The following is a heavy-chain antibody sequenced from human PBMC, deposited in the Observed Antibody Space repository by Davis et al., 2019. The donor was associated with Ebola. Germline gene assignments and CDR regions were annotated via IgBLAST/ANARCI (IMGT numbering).Heavy chain of an antibody. Sequence: MPSETLSLTCTVSGGSISSSSYYWGWIRQPPGKGLEWIGSIYYSGSTYYNPSLKSRVTISVDTSKNQFSLKLSSVTAADTAVYYCARGKGPLRFLEWFGVWFDPWGQGTLVTVSS. CDR3: ARGKGPLRFLEWFGVWFDP. CDR1: GGSISSSSYY. V-gene: IGHV4-39*01. J-gene: IGHJ5*02. D-gene: IGHD3-3*01. CDR2: IYYSGST.